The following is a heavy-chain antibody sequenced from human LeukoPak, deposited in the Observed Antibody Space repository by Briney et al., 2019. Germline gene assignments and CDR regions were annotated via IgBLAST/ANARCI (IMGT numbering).Heavy chain of an antibody. CDR1: GFTLSSNY. CDR3: ARASGYSGYDPFDY. D-gene: IGHD5-12*01. V-gene: IGHV3-53*01. CDR2: IYSGGDT. J-gene: IGHJ4*02. Sequence: PGGSLRLSCAASGFTLSSNYMSWVRQAPGKGLEWVSVIYSGGDTYYADSVKGRFTISRDNSKNTLYLQTNTLRAEDTAVYYCARASGYSGYDPFDYWGQGTLVTVSS.